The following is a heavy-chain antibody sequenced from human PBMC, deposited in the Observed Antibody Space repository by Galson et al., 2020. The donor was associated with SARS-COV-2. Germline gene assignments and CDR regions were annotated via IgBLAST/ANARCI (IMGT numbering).Heavy chain of an antibody. CDR3: ATGTYYHTGPNVEGAFAI. CDR2: FDPDDDKL. CDR1: GYTLTELS. Sequence: ASVKVSCKVSGYTLTELSVHWVRQAPGRGLEWMGGFDPDDDKLIYAQKYQGRVTMTEDTSTDTAFMDLSNLTSEDTAVYYCATGTYYHTGPNVEGAFAIWGQGTMVTVSS. J-gene: IGHJ3*02. D-gene: IGHD2-2*01. V-gene: IGHV1-24*01.